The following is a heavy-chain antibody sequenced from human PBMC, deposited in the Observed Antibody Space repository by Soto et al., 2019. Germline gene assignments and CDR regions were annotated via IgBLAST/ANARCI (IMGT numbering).Heavy chain of an antibody. V-gene: IGHV1-18*01. CDR1: GYTFTNYG. J-gene: IGHJ6*02. CDR2: ISAYNANT. Sequence: GASVKVSCKASGYTFTNYGISWVRQAPGQGLEWMGWISAYNANTNYAQKFQGRVTITTDTSTSTAYMELRSLRSDDTAVYYCASDWSFYGMDVWGQGTTVTVSS. CDR3: ASDWSFYGMDV.